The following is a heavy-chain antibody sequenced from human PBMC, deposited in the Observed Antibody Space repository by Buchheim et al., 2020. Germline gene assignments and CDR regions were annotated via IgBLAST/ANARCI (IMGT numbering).Heavy chain of an antibody. Sequence: QLVESGGGLVQPGGPLRLSCAASGFTFSRYWMTWVRQAPGKGLEWVANIKQDGTEKYYVDSVKGRFTISRDNAKNSLYLQMNSLRAEDTAVYYCTRDLWTNWGQGTL. CDR1: GFTFSRYW. CDR3: TRDLWTN. D-gene: IGHD2-21*01. CDR2: IKQDGTEK. V-gene: IGHV3-7*01. J-gene: IGHJ4*02.